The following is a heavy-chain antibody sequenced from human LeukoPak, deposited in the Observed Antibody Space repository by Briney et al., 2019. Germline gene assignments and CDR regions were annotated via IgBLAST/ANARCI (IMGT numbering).Heavy chain of an antibody. CDR2: ISSSSSYI. CDR1: GFTFSNYW. D-gene: IGHD6-19*01. Sequence: PGGSLRLSCAASGFTFSNYWTHWVRQAPGKGLEWVSSISSSSSYIYYADSVKGRFTISRDNAKNSLYLQMNSLRAEDTAVYYCARVSVAVAGLRAFDIWGQGTMVTVSS. CDR3: ARVSVAVAGLRAFDI. V-gene: IGHV3-21*01. J-gene: IGHJ3*02.